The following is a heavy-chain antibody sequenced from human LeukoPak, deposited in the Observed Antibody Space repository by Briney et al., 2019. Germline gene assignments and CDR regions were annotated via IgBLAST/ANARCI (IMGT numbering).Heavy chain of an antibody. CDR3: ASSAMVIDY. V-gene: IGHV3-30-3*01. CDR1: GFTFSSYA. CDR2: ISYDGSNE. J-gene: IGHJ4*02. Sequence: GGSLRLSCAASGFTFSSYAMHWVRQAPGKGLEWVAVISYDGSNEYYADSVKGRFTISRDNSKNTLYLQMNSLRAEDTAVYYCASSAMVIDYWGQGTLVTVSS. D-gene: IGHD5-18*01.